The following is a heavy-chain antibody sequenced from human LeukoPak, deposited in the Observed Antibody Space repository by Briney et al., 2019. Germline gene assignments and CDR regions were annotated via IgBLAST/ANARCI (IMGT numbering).Heavy chain of an antibody. D-gene: IGHD5-24*01. CDR1: GYTFTGYY. CDR3: ARTRGSDGYNSLDY. CDR2: INPNSGGT. J-gene: IGHJ4*02. V-gene: IGHV1-2*02. Sequence: ASVKVSCKASGYTFTGYYMHWVRQAPGQGLEWMGWINPNSGGTNYAQKFQGRVTMTRDTSTSTVYMELSSLRSEDTAVYYCARTRGSDGYNSLDYWGQGTLVTVSS.